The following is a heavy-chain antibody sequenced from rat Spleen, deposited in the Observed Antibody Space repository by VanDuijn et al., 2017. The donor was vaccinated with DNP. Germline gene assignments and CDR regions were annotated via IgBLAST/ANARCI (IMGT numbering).Heavy chain of an antibody. CDR3: ARSRYNYVGWFAY. J-gene: IGHJ3*01. Sequence: QVQLEESGPGLMQPSETLSLTCTVSGFSLTSNGVGWVRQPLGKGLVWMGTIWAAETTHYNSALKSRLSISRDTSKSQVFLKMNSVQTDDTAMYFCARSRYNYVGWFAYWGQGTLVTVSS. CDR1: GFSLTSNG. V-gene: IGHV2-72*01. D-gene: IGHD1-5*01. CDR2: IWAAETT.